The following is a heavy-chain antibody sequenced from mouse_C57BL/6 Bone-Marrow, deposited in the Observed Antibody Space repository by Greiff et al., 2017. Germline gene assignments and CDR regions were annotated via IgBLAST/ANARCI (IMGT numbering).Heavy chain of an antibody. CDR3: ASSIYYYGWFAY. D-gene: IGHD1-1*01. V-gene: IGHV5-17*01. CDR1: GFTFSDYG. CDR2: ISSGSSTI. Sequence: EVMLVESGGGLVKPGGSLKLSCAASGFTFSDYGMHWVRQAPEKGLEWVAYISSGSSTIYYADTVKGRFTISRDNAKNTLFLQMTSLRSEDTAMYYGASSIYYYGWFAYWGQGTLVTVSA. J-gene: IGHJ3*01.